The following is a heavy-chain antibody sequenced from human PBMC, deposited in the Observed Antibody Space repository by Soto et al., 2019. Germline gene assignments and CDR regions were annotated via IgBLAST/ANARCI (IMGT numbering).Heavy chain of an antibody. V-gene: IGHV4-59*01. CDR1: GGSISSYY. Sequence: PSETLSLTCTVSGGSISSYYWSWIRQPPGKGLEWIGYIYYSGSTNYNPSLKSRVTISVDTSKNQFTLKLSSVTAADTAAYYCARGLSSGYLFDYWGQGTLVTVS. J-gene: IGHJ4*02. CDR2: IYYSGST. CDR3: ARGLSSGYLFDY. D-gene: IGHD3-22*01.